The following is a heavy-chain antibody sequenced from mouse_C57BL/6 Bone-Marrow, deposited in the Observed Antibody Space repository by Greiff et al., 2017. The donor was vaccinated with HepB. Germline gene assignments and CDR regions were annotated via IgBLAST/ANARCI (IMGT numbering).Heavy chain of an antibody. V-gene: IGHV5-4*01. CDR1: GFTFSSYA. CDR2: ISDGGSYT. D-gene: IGHD1-1*02. Sequence: EVQGVESGGGLVKPGGSLKLSCAASGFTFSSYAMSWVRQTPEKRLEWVATISDGGSYTYYPENVKGRFTISRDNAKNNLYLQMSHLKSEDTAMYYCARAPYGAMDYWGQGTSVTVSS. J-gene: IGHJ4*01. CDR3: ARAPYGAMDY.